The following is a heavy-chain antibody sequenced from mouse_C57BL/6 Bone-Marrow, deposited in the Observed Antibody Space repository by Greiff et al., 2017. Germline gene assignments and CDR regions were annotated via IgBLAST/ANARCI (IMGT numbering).Heavy chain of an antibody. CDR3: ARNYGSSYGFAY. V-gene: IGHV2-9-1*01. CDR2: IWTGGGT. J-gene: IGHJ3*01. CDR1: GFSLTSYA. Sequence: VQLQQSGPGLVAPSQSLSITCTVSGFSLTSYAISWVRQPPGKGLEWLGVIWTGGGTNYNSALKSRLSISKDNSKSHVFLKMNSLQTDDTARYYCARNYGSSYGFAYWGQGTLVTVSA. D-gene: IGHD1-1*01.